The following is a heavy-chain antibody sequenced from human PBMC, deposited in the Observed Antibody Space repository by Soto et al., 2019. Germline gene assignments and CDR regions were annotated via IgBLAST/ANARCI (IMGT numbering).Heavy chain of an antibody. CDR2: IWYDGSNK. CDR3: ARDLTFGDSSLY. D-gene: IGHD4-17*01. V-gene: IGHV3-33*01. Sequence: QVQLVESGGGVVQPGRSLRLSCAASGFTFSSYGMHWVRQAPGKGLEWVAVIWYDGSNKYYADSVKGRFTISRDNSKNTLYLQMNSMRAEDTAVYFCARDLTFGDSSLYWGQGTLVTVSS. CDR1: GFTFSSYG. J-gene: IGHJ4*02.